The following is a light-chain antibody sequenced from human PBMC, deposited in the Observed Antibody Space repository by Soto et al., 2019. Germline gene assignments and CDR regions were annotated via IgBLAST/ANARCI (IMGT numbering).Light chain of an antibody. J-gene: IGLJ1*01. CDR3: SSYTTINTSACG. CDR2: EVT. CDR1: SGDIGSYNR. V-gene: IGLV2-14*01. Sequence: QSAPTQPASVSGSPGQSITISCTGTSGDIGSYNRVSWYQQHPGKAPKLIIYEVTDRPSGVSNRFSGSKSGNTASLTISGLQAEDEAEYYCSSYTTINTSACGFGSGTKVTVL.